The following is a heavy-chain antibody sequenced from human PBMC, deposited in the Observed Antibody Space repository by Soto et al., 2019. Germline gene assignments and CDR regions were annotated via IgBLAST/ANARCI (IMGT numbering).Heavy chain of an antibody. CDR2: IYYSGST. D-gene: IGHD3-16*02. CDR1: GGSISSGGYY. CDR3: ARDRLSYWFDP. Sequence: QVQLQESGPGLVKPSQTLSLTCTVSGGSISSGGYYWNWIRQHPGKGLEWIGYIYYSGSTYYNPSLNSRVTISVDTSKNQFSLKLSSVTAADTAVYYCARDRLSYWFDPWGQGTLVTVSS. J-gene: IGHJ5*02. V-gene: IGHV4-31*03.